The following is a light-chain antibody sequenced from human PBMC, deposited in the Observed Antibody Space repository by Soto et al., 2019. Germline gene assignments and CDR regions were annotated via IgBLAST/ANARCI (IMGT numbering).Light chain of an antibody. Sequence: DIQLTQSLSFLSASVGDTVTITCRASQGISSYLAWYQQKPGKAPKLLIHSAFTLQSGVPSRFSGSGSGTEFTLTISSLQPEDFATYYCQQRSDYPITFGQGTRLEIK. CDR2: SAF. CDR3: QQRSDYPIT. J-gene: IGKJ5*01. V-gene: IGKV1-9*01. CDR1: QGISSY.